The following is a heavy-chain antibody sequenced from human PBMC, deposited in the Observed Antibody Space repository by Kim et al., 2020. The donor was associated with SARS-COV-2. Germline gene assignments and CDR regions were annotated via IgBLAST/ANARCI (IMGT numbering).Heavy chain of an antibody. Sequence: GGSLRLSCIASGFSFSEYYMSWVRQAPGKGLEWISSISGSSIHRNYVDYLQGRITVSRDNDKNSLFLEMNNLRAEDTAVYYCVRDRGLNYYDSSGFDAF. CDR2: ISGSSIHR. D-gene: IGHD3-22*01. V-gene: IGHV3-11*05. CDR3: VRDRGLNYYDSSGFDAF. CDR1: GFSFSEYY. J-gene: IGHJ3*01.